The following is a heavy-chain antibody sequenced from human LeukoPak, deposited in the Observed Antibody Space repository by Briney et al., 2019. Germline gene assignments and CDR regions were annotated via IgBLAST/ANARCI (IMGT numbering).Heavy chain of an antibody. Sequence: SQTLSLTCTVSGGSISSGDYYWSWIRQPPGKGLEWIGYIYYSGSTYYNPSLKSRVTISVDTSKNQFSLKLSSVTAADTAVYYCARARPSYGSGSYYREFDYWGQGTLVTVSS. CDR2: IYYSGST. D-gene: IGHD3-10*01. CDR3: ARARPSYGSGSYYREFDY. J-gene: IGHJ4*02. CDR1: GGSISSGDYY. V-gene: IGHV4-30-4*01.